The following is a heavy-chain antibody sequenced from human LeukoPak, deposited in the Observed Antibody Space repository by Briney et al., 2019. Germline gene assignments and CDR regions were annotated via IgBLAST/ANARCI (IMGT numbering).Heavy chain of an antibody. Sequence: GGSLRLSCAASGFTFSSYSMNWVRQAPGKGLEWVSSISSSSSYIYYADSVKGRFTIPRDNAKNSLYLQMNSLRAEDTAVYYCARSLMTTVFDYWGQGTLVTVSS. CDR3: ARSLMTTVFDY. J-gene: IGHJ4*02. V-gene: IGHV3-21*01. D-gene: IGHD4-17*01. CDR1: GFTFSSYS. CDR2: ISSSSSYI.